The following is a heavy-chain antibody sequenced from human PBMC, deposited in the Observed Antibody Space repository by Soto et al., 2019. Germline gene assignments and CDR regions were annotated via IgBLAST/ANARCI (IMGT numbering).Heavy chain of an antibody. J-gene: IGHJ6*02. CDR2: IYYSGST. CDR1: GGSISSYY. V-gene: IGHV4-59*01. D-gene: IGHD3-3*01. CDR3: ARGIRGYDFWSPLGSIAGGMDV. Sequence: SETLSLTCTVSGGSISSYYWSWIRQPPGKGLEWIGYIYYSGSTNYNPSLKSRVTISVDTSKNQFSLKLSSVTAADTAVYYCARGIRGYDFWSPLGSIAGGMDVWGQGTTVTVSS.